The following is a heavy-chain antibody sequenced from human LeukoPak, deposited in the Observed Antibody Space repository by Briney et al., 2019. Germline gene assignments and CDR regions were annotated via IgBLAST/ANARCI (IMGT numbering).Heavy chain of an antibody. J-gene: IGHJ4*02. CDR2: ISGSGGST. D-gene: IGHD3-22*01. CDR1: GFTFSTYA. Sequence: GGSLRLSCAASGFTFSTYAMSWVRRAPGKGLEWVSVISGSGGSTYYADSVKGRFTISRDNSKNTLYLQMNSLRAEDTAVYYYAKGQYYYDSSGYDYWGQGTLVTVSS. V-gene: IGHV3-23*01. CDR3: AKGQYYYDSSGYDY.